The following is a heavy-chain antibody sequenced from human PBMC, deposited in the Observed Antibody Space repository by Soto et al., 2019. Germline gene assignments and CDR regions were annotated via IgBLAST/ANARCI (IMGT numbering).Heavy chain of an antibody. CDR3: ARRFMDYYGSGSPTGWFDP. CDR2: INHSGST. D-gene: IGHD3-10*01. CDR1: GDSITSIYH. J-gene: IGHJ5*02. Sequence: PSETLSLTCAVSGDSITSIYHWAWIRQPPGKGLEWIGEINHSGSTNYNPSLKSRVTISVDTSKNQFSLKLSSVTAADTAVYYCARRFMDYYGSGSPTGWFDPWGQGTLVTVSS. V-gene: IGHV4-34*01.